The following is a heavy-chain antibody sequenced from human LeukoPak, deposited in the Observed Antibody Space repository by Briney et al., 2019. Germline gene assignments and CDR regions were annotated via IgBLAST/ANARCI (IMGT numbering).Heavy chain of an antibody. CDR1: GFNFSKNW. CDR2: IKQGGTEK. Sequence: GGSLRLSCVVSGFNFSKNWMSWVRQAPGRGLEGVADIKQGGTEKNYVESVRGRFTISRDNAKNSLYLQMNRLRAEDTAVYYCARDSSIAAQIDAFDIWGQGTMVTVSS. J-gene: IGHJ3*02. V-gene: IGHV3-7*01. D-gene: IGHD6-6*01. CDR3: ARDSSIAAQIDAFDI.